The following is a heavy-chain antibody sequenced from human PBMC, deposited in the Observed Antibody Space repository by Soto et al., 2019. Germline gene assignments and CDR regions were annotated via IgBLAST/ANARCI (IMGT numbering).Heavy chain of an antibody. V-gene: IGHV4-31*03. CDR1: GGSISSGGYY. D-gene: IGHD4-17*01. CDR3: ARSPEATVPAFDY. Sequence: QVQLQESGPGLVKPSQTLSLTCTVSGGSISSGGYYWSWIRQHPGKGLEWIGYIYYSGSTYYNPSLKSRVTIPVDTSQNQFSLKPSSVTAADTAVYYCARSPEATVPAFDYWGQGTLVTVSS. J-gene: IGHJ4*02. CDR2: IYYSGST.